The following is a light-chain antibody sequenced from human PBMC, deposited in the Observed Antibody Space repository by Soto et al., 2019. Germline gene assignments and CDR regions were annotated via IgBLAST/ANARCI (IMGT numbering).Light chain of an antibody. Sequence: IQLTTSPSSLSASLRDRVTITCLASQGIINYLAWYQQKPGKAPKLLIYGASTLQGGVPSRFSGSGSGTDFTLTISSLQPEDFATYYCQQSYSTPPWTFGQGSKVDIK. CDR3: QQSYSTPPWT. CDR2: GAS. V-gene: IGKV1-39*01. CDR1: QGIINY. J-gene: IGKJ1*01.